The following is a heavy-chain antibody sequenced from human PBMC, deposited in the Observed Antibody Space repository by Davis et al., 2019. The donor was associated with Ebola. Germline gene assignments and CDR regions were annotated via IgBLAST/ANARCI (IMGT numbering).Heavy chain of an antibody. V-gene: IGHV3-49*04. CDR3: TRGPILVVIVFDY. D-gene: IGHD2-21*01. CDR1: GFTFSSYA. Sequence: GESLKISCAASGFTFSSYAMSWVRQAPGKGLEWVGFIRSKAYGGTTEYAASVKGRFTISRDDSKSIAYLQMNSLKTEDTAVYYCTRGPILVVIVFDYWGQGTLVTVSS. J-gene: IGHJ4*02. CDR2: IRSKAYGGTT.